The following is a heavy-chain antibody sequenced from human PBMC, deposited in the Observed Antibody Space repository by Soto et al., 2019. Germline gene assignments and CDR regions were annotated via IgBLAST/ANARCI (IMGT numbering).Heavy chain of an antibody. J-gene: IGHJ4*02. D-gene: IGHD5-18*01. Sequence: PGGSLRLSCAASGFTFSSYWMHWVRQAPGKGLVWVSHIDNDGSSTTYADSVRGRFTISRDNAKNSLYLQMNSLRAEDTALYYCARIEGYSYGFYYFDYWGQGTLVTVSS. CDR2: IDNDGSST. CDR3: ARIEGYSYGFYYFDY. V-gene: IGHV3-74*03. CDR1: GFTFSSYW.